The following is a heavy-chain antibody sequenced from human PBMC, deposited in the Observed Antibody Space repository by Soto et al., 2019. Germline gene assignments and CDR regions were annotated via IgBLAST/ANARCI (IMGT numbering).Heavy chain of an antibody. CDR3: ARGGSSGWYGQAYYYYYGMDV. D-gene: IGHD6-19*01. V-gene: IGHV4-34*01. CDR1: GGSFSGCY. Sequence: PSETRSLTCAVSGGSFSGCYWSWIRQPPGKGLEGIGEINHSGSAHYNRAVKSRGTISVDTSKNQFSLKLSSVTAADTAVYYCARGGSSGWYGQAYYYYYGMDVWGQGTTVT. J-gene: IGHJ6*02. CDR2: INHSGSA.